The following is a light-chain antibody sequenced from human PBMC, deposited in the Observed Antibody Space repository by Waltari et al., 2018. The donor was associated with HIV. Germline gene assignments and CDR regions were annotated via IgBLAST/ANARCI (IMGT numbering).Light chain of an antibody. J-gene: IGLJ2*01. CDR1: SSNIGSNY. V-gene: IGLV1-47*01. Sequence: QSVLTQPPSASGTPGQRVTISCSGSSSNIGSNYVYWYQQLPGTAPKLLIYRNNQRPLGVPDRVSGSKSCTSASLAISGLRSEDEADYYCAAWDDSLSGVVIGGGTKLTVL. CDR2: RNN. CDR3: AAWDDSLSGVV.